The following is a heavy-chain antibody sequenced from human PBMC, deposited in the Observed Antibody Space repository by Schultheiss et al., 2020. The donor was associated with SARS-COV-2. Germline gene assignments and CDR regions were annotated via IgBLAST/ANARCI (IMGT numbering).Heavy chain of an antibody. J-gene: IGHJ4*02. CDR1: GGSISSSSYY. Sequence: SETLSLTCTVSGGSISSSSYYWGWIRQPPGKGPEWIGSVHHSGRTYYKPSLKSRVTISADTSKNQFSLKLSSVTAADTAVYYCARLREGLRFLEWLSYFDYWGQGTLVTVSS. CDR2: VHHSGRT. V-gene: IGHV4-39*01. CDR3: ARLREGLRFLEWLSYFDY. D-gene: IGHD3-3*01.